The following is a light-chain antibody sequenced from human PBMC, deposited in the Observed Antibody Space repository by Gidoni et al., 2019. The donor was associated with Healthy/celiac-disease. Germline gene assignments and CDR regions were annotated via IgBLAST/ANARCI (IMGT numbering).Light chain of an antibody. J-gene: IGKJ5*01. CDR2: GAS. CDR3: QHYGSSPTT. Sequence: EIVLTQSPGTLSLSPGERATLSCRASQSVSSSYLAWYQQKPGQAPRLLIDGASSRATGIPDRFSGSGSGTDFTLTISILEPEDVALYYCQHYGSSPTTFGQGTRLEIK. CDR1: QSVSSSY. V-gene: IGKV3-20*01.